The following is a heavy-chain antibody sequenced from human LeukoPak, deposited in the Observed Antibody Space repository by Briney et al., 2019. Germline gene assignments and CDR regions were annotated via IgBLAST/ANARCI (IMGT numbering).Heavy chain of an antibody. D-gene: IGHD3-22*01. CDR1: GYTFTSYY. V-gene: IGHV1-46*01. Sequence: GASVKISCKASGYTFTSYYMHWVRQAPGQGLEWMGIINPSGGSTNYAQKFQGRVTMTRDTSISTAYMELSRLRSDDTAVYFCARGLSLSGYLDAFDIWGQGTMVTVSS. CDR2: INPSGGST. CDR3: ARGLSLSGYLDAFDI. J-gene: IGHJ3*02.